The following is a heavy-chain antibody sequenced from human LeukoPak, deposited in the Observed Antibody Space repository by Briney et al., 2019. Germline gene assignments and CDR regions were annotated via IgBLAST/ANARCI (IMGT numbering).Heavy chain of an antibody. CDR2: IKQDGSEK. J-gene: IGHJ4*02. CDR3: SREDYFGSGSPAY. Sequence: PGASLRLSCAASGFTFSTYWMSWVRQAPGKGLEWVANIKQDGSEKHYVDSVKGRFTISRDNTNNSLFLQMDSLRAEDTAFYYCSREDYFGSGSPAYWGQGTLVTVSS. D-gene: IGHD3-10*01. CDR1: GFTFSTYW. V-gene: IGHV3-7*01.